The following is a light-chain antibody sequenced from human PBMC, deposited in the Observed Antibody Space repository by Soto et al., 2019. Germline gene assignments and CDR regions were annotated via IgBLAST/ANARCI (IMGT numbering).Light chain of an antibody. J-gene: IGLJ2*01. CDR3: GTWDTSLSSVV. V-gene: IGLV1-51*01. Sequence: QSVLTQPPSVSTAPGQKVTISCSGSDSNIGNNFVSWYQQLPGTAPKLLIYSNNVRPSGIPDRFSGSKSGTSATLGITGLQTGDEADYYCGTWDTSLSSVVFGGGTKLTVL. CDR1: DSNIGNNF. CDR2: SNN.